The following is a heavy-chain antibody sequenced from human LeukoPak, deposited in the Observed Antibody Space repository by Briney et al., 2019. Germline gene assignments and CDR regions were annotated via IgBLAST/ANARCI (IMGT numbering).Heavy chain of an antibody. CDR3: ARDKVGYCSSTSCQGYYYYGMDV. J-gene: IGHJ6*02. CDR1: GFTFSSYE. V-gene: IGHV3-48*03. D-gene: IGHD2-2*01. Sequence: GGSLRLPCAASGFTFSSYEMNWVRQAPGKGLEWVSYIGSSGSTIYYADSVKGRFTISRDNAKNSLYLQMNSLRAEDTAVYYCARDKVGYCSSTSCQGYYYYGMDVWGQGTTVTVSS. CDR2: IGSSGSTI.